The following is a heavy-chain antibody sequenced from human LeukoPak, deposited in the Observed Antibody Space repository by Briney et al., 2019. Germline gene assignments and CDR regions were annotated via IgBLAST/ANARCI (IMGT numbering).Heavy chain of an antibody. V-gene: IGHV3-48*01. Sequence: GGSLRLPCAASGFTFSSYSMNWVRQAPGKGLEWVSYISSSSSTIYYADSVKGRFTISRDNAKNSLYLQMNSLRAEDTAVYYCAREQARIAARRTGFDYWGQGTLVTVSS. D-gene: IGHD6-6*01. CDR3: AREQARIAARRTGFDY. CDR2: ISSSSSTI. CDR1: GFTFSSYS. J-gene: IGHJ4*02.